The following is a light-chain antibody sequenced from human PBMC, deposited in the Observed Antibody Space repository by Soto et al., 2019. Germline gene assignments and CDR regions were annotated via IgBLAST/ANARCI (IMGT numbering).Light chain of an antibody. J-gene: IGLJ3*02. V-gene: IGLV2-14*01. CDR2: EVI. Sequence: QSVLTQPASVSGSPGQSITISCTGTSSDVGAYNFVSCYQQHPDKPPKPRIYEVINRPSGVSNRFSGSKSGNTASLTISGLQAEDEADYYCSSYTSSSTWVFGGGTKLTVL. CDR1: SSDVGAYNF. CDR3: SSYTSSSTWV.